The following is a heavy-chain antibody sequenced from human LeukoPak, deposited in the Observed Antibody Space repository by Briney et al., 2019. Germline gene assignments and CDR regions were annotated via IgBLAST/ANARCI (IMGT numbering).Heavy chain of an antibody. CDR1: GFTFSSYA. V-gene: IGHV3-64*01. CDR2: ISSNGGST. Sequence: GGSLRLSCAASGFTFSSYAMHWVRQAPGKGLEYVSAISSNGGSTYYANSVKGRFTISRDNSKNTLYLQMGSLRAEDMAVYYCARDGSSGWYYYCGMDVWGQGTTVTVSS. D-gene: IGHD6-19*01. CDR3: ARDGSSGWYYYCGMDV. J-gene: IGHJ6*02.